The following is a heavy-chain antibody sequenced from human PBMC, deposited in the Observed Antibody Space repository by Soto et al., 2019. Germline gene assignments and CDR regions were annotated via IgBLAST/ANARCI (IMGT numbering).Heavy chain of an antibody. CDR2: ISYDGSNK. CDR3: ANHAQQSVLDY. Sequence: QVQLVESGGGVVQPGRSLRLSCAATGFSFSSYGMHWVRQAPGKGLEWVAVISYDGSNKYYADSVKGRFTISRDNSKNTLYLQMNSLRTEDTAVYYCANHAQQSVLDYWGQGTLVTVSS. CDR1: GFSFSSYG. V-gene: IGHV3-30*18. J-gene: IGHJ4*02. D-gene: IGHD2-2*01.